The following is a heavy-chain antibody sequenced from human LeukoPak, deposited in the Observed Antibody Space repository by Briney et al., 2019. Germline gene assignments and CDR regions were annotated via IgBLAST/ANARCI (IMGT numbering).Heavy chain of an antibody. CDR3: ARSTGNNWNYNY. CDR2: ISAYNGNT. J-gene: IGHJ4*02. V-gene: IGHV1-18*04. D-gene: IGHD1-7*01. CDR1: GYSFTSNY. Sequence: ASVKVSCKASGYSFTSNYIHWVRQAPGQGLEWMGWISAYNGNTNYAQKLQGRVTMTTDTSTSTAYMELRSLRSDDTAVYYCARSTGNNWNYNYWGQGTLVTVSS.